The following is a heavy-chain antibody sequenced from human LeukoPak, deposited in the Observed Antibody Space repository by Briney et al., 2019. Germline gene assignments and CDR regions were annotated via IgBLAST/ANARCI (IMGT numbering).Heavy chain of an antibody. CDR2: ISESTAGT. J-gene: IGHJ4*02. V-gene: IGHV3-23*01. D-gene: IGHD2-21*02. CDR3: AKDFRSQVTDY. CDR1: GFTLSANS. Sequence: PRGSLRLSWVAYGFTLSANSMSWVRQPPGKGLEWESSISESTAGTHYADSVKGRFTISRDNSKNTLSLQMNSLRAEDTAVYYCAKDFRSQVTDYWGQGTLVTVSS.